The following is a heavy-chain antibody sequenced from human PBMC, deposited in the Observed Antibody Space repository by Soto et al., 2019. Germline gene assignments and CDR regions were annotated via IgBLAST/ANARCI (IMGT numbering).Heavy chain of an antibody. CDR2: ISGRGGNK. CDR3: AKERDVIAAAPMGMDV. V-gene: IGHV3-23*01. J-gene: IGHJ6*02. Sequence: GGSLRLSCAASGFTFSTYAMGWVRQAPGKGLEWVSGISGRGGNKYYADSVKGRFTISRDNSKNTLYLQMNSLRAEDTAVYYCAKERDVIAAAPMGMDVWGQGTTVTVSS. CDR1: GFTFSTYA. D-gene: IGHD6-13*01.